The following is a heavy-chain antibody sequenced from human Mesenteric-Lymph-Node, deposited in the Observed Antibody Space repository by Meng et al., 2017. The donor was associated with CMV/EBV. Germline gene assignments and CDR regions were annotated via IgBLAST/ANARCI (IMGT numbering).Heavy chain of an antibody. Sequence: SETLSLTCTVSGGSISSDDSYWSWIRQFSGKGLDLVGYIYHSGITYYNPSLKSRVTISVDTSKNQFSLKLSSVTAADTAVYYCAREQWGYSSSWYDYWGQGTLVTVSS. D-gene: IGHD6-13*01. J-gene: IGHJ4*02. CDR3: AREQWGYSSSWYDY. CDR2: IYHSGIT. CDR1: GGSISSDDSY. V-gene: IGHV4-31*03.